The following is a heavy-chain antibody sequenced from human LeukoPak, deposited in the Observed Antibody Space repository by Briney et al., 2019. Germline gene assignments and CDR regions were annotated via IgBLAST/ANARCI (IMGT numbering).Heavy chain of an antibody. CDR2: ISGSDYRT. CDR3: TASGG. V-gene: IGHV3-23*01. CDR1: GFTFSSYV. J-gene: IGHJ4*02. Sequence: GGSLSLTRAASGFTFSSYVMNGVRQAPEKGLEWVSAISGSDYRTYYADSVKGRFTISRDNSKNTLYLQMNSLRAEDTAVYYCTASGGWGQGTLVTVSS. D-gene: IGHD3-10*01.